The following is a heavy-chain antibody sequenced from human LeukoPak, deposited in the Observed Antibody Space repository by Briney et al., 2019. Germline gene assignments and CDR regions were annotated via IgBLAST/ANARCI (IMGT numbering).Heavy chain of an antibody. J-gene: IGHJ4*02. V-gene: IGHV1-69*13. Sequence: ASVKVSCKASGGTFNNYAFSWVRQAPGQGLEWMGGIIPIFDTAHYAQKFQGRVTITADESTSTAYMELRSLRSDDTAVYYCARDQELPGYGDDHRGDYWGQGTLVTVSS. CDR3: ARDQELPGYGDDHRGDY. CDR1: GGTFNNYA. CDR2: IIPIFDTA. D-gene: IGHD4-17*01.